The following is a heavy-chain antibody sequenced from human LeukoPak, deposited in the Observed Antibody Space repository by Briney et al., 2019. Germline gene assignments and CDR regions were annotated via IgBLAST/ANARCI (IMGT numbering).Heavy chain of an antibody. CDR3: ASLNSSGYFDY. Sequence: GGSLRLSCAASGFTFSTYWMSWVRQAPGKGLEWVAIIKQDETEKYYVDSVKGRFTISRDNAKNSLYLQMNSLRAEDTAVYYCASLNSSGYFDYWGQGTLVTVSS. V-gene: IGHV3-7*01. D-gene: IGHD3-22*01. CDR2: IKQDETEK. J-gene: IGHJ4*02. CDR1: GFTFSTYW.